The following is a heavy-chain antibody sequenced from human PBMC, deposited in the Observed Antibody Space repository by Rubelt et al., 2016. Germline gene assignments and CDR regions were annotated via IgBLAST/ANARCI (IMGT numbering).Heavy chain of an antibody. D-gene: IGHD6-19*01. Sequence: VQLVESGGGVVQPGGSLRLSCAASGFTFSSYGMHWVRQAPGKGLEWVTFIRYDGSNKYYADSVKGRFTISRDNSKNTLYLQMNSLRAEDTAVYYCARDGPEQWLVPEFDYWGQGTLVTVSS. CDR3: ARDGPEQWLVPEFDY. V-gene: IGHV3-30*02. CDR2: IRYDGSNK. CDR1: GFTFSSYG. J-gene: IGHJ4*02.